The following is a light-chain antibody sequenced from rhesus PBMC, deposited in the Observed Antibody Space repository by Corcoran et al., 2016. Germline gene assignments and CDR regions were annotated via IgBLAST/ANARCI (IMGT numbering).Light chain of an antibody. J-gene: IGKJ2*01. CDR2: GAS. Sequence: QVILTQSPATLSLSPGERATLSCRASQSVSSNLAWYQQKPGQAPRLLIDGASSRATGIPDRFSGSGSGTDFTLTISSLEPEDVGVYHCYQHSSVYSFGQATKMEIK. V-gene: IGKV3-10*01. CDR3: YQHSSVYS. CDR1: QSVSSN.